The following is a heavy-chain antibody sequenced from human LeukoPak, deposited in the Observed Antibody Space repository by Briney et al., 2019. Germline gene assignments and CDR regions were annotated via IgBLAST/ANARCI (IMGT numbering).Heavy chain of an antibody. CDR3: ARGILTGAFDI. J-gene: IGHJ3*02. Sequence: GSLRLSCAASGSTFSSYSMNWVRQAPGKGLEWVSSISSSSSYIYYADSVKGRFTISRDNAKNSLYLQMNSLRAEDTAVYYCARGILTGAFDIWGQGTMVTVSS. CDR2: ISSSSSYI. V-gene: IGHV3-21*01. CDR1: GSTFSSYS.